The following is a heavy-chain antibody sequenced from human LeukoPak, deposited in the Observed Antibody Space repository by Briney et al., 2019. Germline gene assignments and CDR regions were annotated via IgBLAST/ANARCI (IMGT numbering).Heavy chain of an antibody. V-gene: IGHV3-15*01. CDR2: IKSKTDGSTT. Sequence: GGSLRLSCAASGFTFSYAWMSWVRQAPGEGLEWVGRIKSKTDGSTTDYAAPVKGRFSISRDDSNNTLYLQMNSLKIEDTALYYCTTSYDILTGRVDSWGQGTLVTVSS. J-gene: IGHJ4*02. D-gene: IGHD3-9*01. CDR3: TTSYDILTGRVDS. CDR1: GFTFSYAW.